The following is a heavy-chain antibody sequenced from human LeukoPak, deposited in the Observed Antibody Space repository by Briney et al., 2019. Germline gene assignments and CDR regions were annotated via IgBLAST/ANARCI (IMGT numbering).Heavy chain of an antibody. Sequence: GGSLRLSCAASGFTFSSYEMNWVRQAPGKGLEWVSYISSSSTSIFYTDSVKGRFTISRDNAKTSLYLQMNSLRAEDTAVYYCARTKIAAAALYYWGQGTLVTVSS. CDR2: ISSSSTSI. CDR1: GFTFSSYE. CDR3: ARTKIAAAALYY. J-gene: IGHJ4*02. V-gene: IGHV3-48*03. D-gene: IGHD6-13*01.